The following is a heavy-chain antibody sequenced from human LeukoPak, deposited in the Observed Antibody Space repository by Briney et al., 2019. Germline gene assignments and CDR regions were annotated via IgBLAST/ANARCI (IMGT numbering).Heavy chain of an antibody. CDR1: GGSISSGDYY. CDR2: IYYSGST. D-gene: IGHD3-10*01. V-gene: IGHV4-30-4*08. J-gene: IGHJ5*02. Sequence: SETLSLTCTVSGGSISSGDYYWSWIRQPPGKGLEWIGYIYYSGSTYYDPSLKSRVTISVDTSKNQFSLKLSSVTAADTAVYYCARDRDRRFDPWGQGTLVTVSS. CDR3: ARDRDRRFDP.